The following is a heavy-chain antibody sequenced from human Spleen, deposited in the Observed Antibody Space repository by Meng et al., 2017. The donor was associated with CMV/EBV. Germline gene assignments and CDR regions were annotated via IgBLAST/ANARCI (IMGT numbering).Heavy chain of an antibody. CDR3: ARDPLTPHASY. J-gene: IGHJ4*02. D-gene: IGHD2-15*01. CDR1: GGSVNNDNYD. CDR2: VYYSGST. Sequence: CSVSGGSVNNDNYDWHWIRQPPGKGLEWIGYVYYSGSTNYSPSLKSRVTISLDTSKNQFSLKLTSVTAADTAVYYCARDPLTPHASYWGQGTLVTVSS. V-gene: IGHV4-61*01.